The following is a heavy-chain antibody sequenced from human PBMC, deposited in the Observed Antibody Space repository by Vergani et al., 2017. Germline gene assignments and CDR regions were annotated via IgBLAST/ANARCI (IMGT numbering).Heavy chain of an antibody. CDR3: ARGSCSGGSCYAYFDY. V-gene: IGHV3-33*01. CDR1: GFTFSSYG. J-gene: IGHJ4*02. D-gene: IGHD2-15*01. CDR2: IWYDGSNK. Sequence: QVQLVESGGGVVQPGRSLRLSCAASGFTFSSYGMHWVRQAPGKGLEWVAFIWYDGSNKYYADSVKGRFTISRDNSKNTLYLQMNSLRAEDTAVYYCARGSCSGGSCYAYFDYWGQGTLVTVSS.